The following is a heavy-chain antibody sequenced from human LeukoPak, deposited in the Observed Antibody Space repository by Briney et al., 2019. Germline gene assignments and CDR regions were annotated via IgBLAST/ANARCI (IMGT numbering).Heavy chain of an antibody. Sequence: GGSLRLSCAASGFTFINYAMSWVRQAPGKGLEWVSGISGSSAGTYYADSVKGRFTISRDNSKNTLYLQMNSLRAEDTAVYYCAKVNNIAAAGTFDYWGQGTLVTVSS. J-gene: IGHJ4*02. D-gene: IGHD6-13*01. V-gene: IGHV3-23*01. CDR1: GFTFINYA. CDR2: ISGSSAGT. CDR3: AKVNNIAAAGTFDY.